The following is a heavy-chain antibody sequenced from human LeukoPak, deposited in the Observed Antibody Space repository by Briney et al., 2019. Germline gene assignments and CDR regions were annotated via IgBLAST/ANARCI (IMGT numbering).Heavy chain of an antibody. CDR1: GFTFSSYS. CDR3: AKTRDGDAFDI. J-gene: IGHJ3*02. V-gene: IGHV3-21*01. D-gene: IGHD5-24*01. Sequence: GGSLRLSCAASGFTFSSYSMDWVRQAPGKGLEWVSSISSSSSYVYYADSVKGRFTISRDNAKNSLYLQMNSLRAEDTAVYYCAKTRDGDAFDIWGQGTMVTVSS. CDR2: ISSSSSYV.